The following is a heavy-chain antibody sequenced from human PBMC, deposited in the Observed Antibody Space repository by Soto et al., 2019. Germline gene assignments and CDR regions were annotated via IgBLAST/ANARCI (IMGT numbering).Heavy chain of an antibody. CDR3: ARAVETYYYDSSGYYGYYYYGMDV. V-gene: IGHV1-69*01. CDR1: GGTFSSYA. CDR2: IIPIFGTA. Sequence: QVQLVQSGAEVKKPGSSVKVSCKASGGTFSSYAISWVRQAPGQGLEWMGGIIPIFGTASYAQKFQGRVTITADESTSTAYMELSSLRAEDTAVYYCARAVETYYYDSSGYYGYYYYGMDVWGQGTTVTVSS. D-gene: IGHD3-22*01. J-gene: IGHJ6*02.